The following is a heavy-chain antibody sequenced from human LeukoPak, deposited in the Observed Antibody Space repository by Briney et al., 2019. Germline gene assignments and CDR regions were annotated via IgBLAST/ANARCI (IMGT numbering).Heavy chain of an antibody. CDR1: GFTFSSYG. CDR2: ISSSSSYI. Sequence: GGSLRLSCAASGFTFSSYGMNWVRQPPGKGLERVSSISSSSSYIYYADSVKGRFTISRDNAKNSLYLQMNSLRAEDTAVYYCASEKYYYDSSGYYTEAFDIWGQGTMVTVPS. CDR3: ASEKYYYDSSGYYTEAFDI. V-gene: IGHV3-21*01. J-gene: IGHJ3*02. D-gene: IGHD3-22*01.